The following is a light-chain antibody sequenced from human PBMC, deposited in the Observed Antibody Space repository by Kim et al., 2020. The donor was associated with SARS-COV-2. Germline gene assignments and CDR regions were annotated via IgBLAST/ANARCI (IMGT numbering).Light chain of an antibody. Sequence: DIVMTQSPATLSVSPGERVTLSCRASQSVDSNLAWYQQKPGQAPSLLIYGASTRATDIPARFSGSGSGTEFTLIISSLQSEDFAVYYCQQYNNWPRTFGQGTKVDIK. V-gene: IGKV3-15*01. CDR1: QSVDSN. CDR3: QQYNNWPRT. J-gene: IGKJ1*01. CDR2: GAS.